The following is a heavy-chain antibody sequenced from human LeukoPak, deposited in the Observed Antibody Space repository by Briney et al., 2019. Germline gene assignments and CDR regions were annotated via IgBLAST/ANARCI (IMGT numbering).Heavy chain of an antibody. CDR3: ARGVLGSAYYDFWSGYPLIYFDY. V-gene: IGHV4-59*01. Sequence: SETLSLTCTVSGGSISSYYWSWIRQPPGKGLEWLGYIYYSVSTNYNPSLKSRVTISVDTSKNQFSLKLSSVTAADTAVYYCARGVLGSAYYDFWSGYPLIYFDYWGQGTLITVSS. CDR2: IYYSVST. D-gene: IGHD3-3*01. CDR1: GGSISSYY. J-gene: IGHJ4*02.